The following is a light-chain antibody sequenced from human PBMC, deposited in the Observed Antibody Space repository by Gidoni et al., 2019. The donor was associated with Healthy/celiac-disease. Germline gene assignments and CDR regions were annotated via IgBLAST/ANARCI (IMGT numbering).Light chain of an antibody. CDR2: RDS. CDR3: QVWDSSTVV. J-gene: IGLJ2*01. CDR1: NIGSKN. V-gene: IGLV3-9*01. Sequence: SSELTQPLSLSVALGQTARITCGGNNIGSKNVRWYQQKPGQAPVLGIYRDSNRPSGIPERFSGSNSGNTATLTSSRAQAGDEADHYCQVWDSSTVVFGGGTKLTVL.